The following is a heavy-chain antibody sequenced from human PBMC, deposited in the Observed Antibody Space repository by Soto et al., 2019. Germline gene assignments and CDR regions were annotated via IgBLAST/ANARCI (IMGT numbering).Heavy chain of an antibody. CDR3: ARDRRYYNSGYDQSHYYYYYGMDV. J-gene: IGHJ6*02. CDR2: IYSGGST. CDR1: GFTVSSNY. Sequence: EVQLVESGGGLVQPGGSLRLSCAASGFTVSSNYMSWVRQAPGKGLEWVSVIYSGGSTYYADSVKGRFTISRHNSKHTLYLQMNSLRAEDTDVYYCARDRRYYNSGYDQSHYYYYYGMDVWGQGTTVTVSS. V-gene: IGHV3-53*04. D-gene: IGHD5-12*01.